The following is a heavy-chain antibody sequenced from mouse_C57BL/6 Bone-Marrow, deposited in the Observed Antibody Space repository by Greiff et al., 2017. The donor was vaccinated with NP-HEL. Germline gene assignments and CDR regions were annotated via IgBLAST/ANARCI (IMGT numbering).Heavy chain of an antibody. V-gene: IGHV1-75*01. CDR2: IFPGSGST. Sequence: VKLQESGPELVKPGASVKISCKASGYTFTDYYINWVKQRPGQGLEWIGWIFPGSGSTYYNEKFKGKATLTVDKSSSTAYMLLSSLTSEDSAVYFCAREDYGSSYWYFDVWGTGTTVTVSS. D-gene: IGHD1-1*01. CDR1: GYTFTDYY. CDR3: AREDYGSSYWYFDV. J-gene: IGHJ1*03.